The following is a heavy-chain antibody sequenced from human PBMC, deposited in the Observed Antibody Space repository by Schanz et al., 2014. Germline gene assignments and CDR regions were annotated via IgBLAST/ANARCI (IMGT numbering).Heavy chain of an antibody. CDR2: ISYDGNEK. Sequence: QVQLVESGGGVVQPGKSLRLSCAASGFAFSDYGMHWVRQAPGKGLEWVAFISYDGNEKHYPDSVKGRFTISRDNSRNTLYLQMNSLRAEDTAVYYCARTTNPFNFDSWPYLDYWGQGTLVTVSS. CDR3: ARTTNPFNFDSWPYLDY. D-gene: IGHD3-9*01. V-gene: IGHV3-30*03. CDR1: GFAFSDYG. J-gene: IGHJ4*02.